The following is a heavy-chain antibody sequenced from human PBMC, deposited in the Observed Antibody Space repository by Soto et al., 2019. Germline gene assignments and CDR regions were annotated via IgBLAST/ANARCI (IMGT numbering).Heavy chain of an antibody. Sequence: SETLSLTCAVYGGSFSGYYWNWIRQPPGKGLEWIGEIDHSGYTNYNPSLKSRVTISVDTSKNQFSLRLTSVTAADTAVYYCARVRDWLEPWGQGTLVTVSS. CDR3: ARVRDWLEP. CDR1: GGSFSGYY. J-gene: IGHJ5*02. V-gene: IGHV4-34*01. D-gene: IGHD3-3*01. CDR2: IDHSGYT.